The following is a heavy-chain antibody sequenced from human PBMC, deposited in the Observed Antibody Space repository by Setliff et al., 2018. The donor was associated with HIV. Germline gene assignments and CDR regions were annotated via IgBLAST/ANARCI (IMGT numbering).Heavy chain of an antibody. J-gene: IGHJ6*03. CDR3: ARDLSNSELYYFFYMDV. V-gene: IGHV3-11*04. Sequence: GGSLRLSCAASGFTFSDYYMSWIRQTPGKGLEWISYISSSGTTLYYADSVKGRFTVSRDNAKNSLYLQMNSLRAEDTAVYYCARDLSNSELYYFFYMDVWGKGTTVTVSS. CDR1: GFTFSDYY. D-gene: IGHD4-4*01. CDR2: ISSSGTTL.